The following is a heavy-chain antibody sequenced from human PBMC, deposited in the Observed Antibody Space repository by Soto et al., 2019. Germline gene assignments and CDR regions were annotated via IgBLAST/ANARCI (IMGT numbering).Heavy chain of an antibody. J-gene: IGHJ5*02. Sequence: GGSLRLSCAASGFTFSNYEMNWVRQAPGKEPEWISYIGSSGDTMYYADSVRGRFTVSRDNAKNSLFLQMTSLRAEDTAVYYCAREHGYQVHSLYNWFDPWGQGTLVTVSS. D-gene: IGHD1-1*01. CDR1: GFTFSNYE. V-gene: IGHV3-48*03. CDR3: AREHGYQVHSLYNWFDP. CDR2: IGSSGDTM.